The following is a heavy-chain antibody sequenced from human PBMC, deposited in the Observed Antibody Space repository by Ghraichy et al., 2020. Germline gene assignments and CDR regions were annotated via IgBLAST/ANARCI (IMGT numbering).Heavy chain of an antibody. V-gene: IGHV3-7*01. CDR3: ARDTSPERGGGYFYAFDV. CDR1: GFTFNDYW. CDR2: IKQDGGLK. D-gene: IGHD2-21*01. Sequence: GGSLRLSCAASGFTFNDYWMTWVRQAPGKGLEWVANIKQDGGLKYYADSVKGRFTVSRDNAENSLSLQMNSLRAEDTAMYYCARDTSPERGGGYFYAFDVWGKGTTVTVSS. J-gene: IGHJ3*01.